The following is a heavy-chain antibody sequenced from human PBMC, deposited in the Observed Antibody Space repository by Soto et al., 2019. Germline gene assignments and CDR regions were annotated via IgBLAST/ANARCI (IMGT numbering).Heavy chain of an antibody. Sequence: PGGSLRLSCAASGFSFSDYYMSWIRQAPGKGLEWVSYIRSSDNTRYYADSVKGRFTIPRDNAKNSLYLQMNSLRAEDTAVYYCARGNALYDYWGQGALVTVSS. D-gene: IGHD2-2*01. J-gene: IGHJ4*02. CDR3: ARGNALYDY. CDR2: IRSSDNTR. CDR1: GFSFSDYY. V-gene: IGHV3-11*01.